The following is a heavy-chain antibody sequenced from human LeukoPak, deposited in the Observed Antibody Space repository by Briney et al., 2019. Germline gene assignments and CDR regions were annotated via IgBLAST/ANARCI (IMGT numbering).Heavy chain of an antibody. J-gene: IGHJ5*02. V-gene: IGHV3-49*04. D-gene: IGHD1-26*01. CDR1: GFTFGDYG. CDR3: ARGFGEKWLTRSGSDFS. CDR2: IRSKAYGATT. Sequence: GGSLRLSCITSGFTFGDYGLSWVRQAPGKGLEWVGFIRSKAYGATTEYAASLKDRFTISRDDSKSIAYLQVNSLKTEDTAVYYCARGFGEKWLTRSGSDFSWGQGTLVTVSS.